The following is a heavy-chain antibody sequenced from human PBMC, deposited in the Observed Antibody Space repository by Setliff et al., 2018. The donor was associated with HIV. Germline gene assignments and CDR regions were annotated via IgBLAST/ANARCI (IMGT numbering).Heavy chain of an antibody. CDR1: GFTFSTSA. CDR2: ISGSGAST. CDR3: TTQSLS. J-gene: IGHJ4*02. Sequence: GSLRLSCVASGFTFSTSAMSWVRQAPGKGLEWASTISGSGASTYYIDSVKGRFTMSRDNSKNTLYLQMNSLKTEDTAVYYCTTQSLSWGQGTLVTVSS. V-gene: IGHV3-23*01.